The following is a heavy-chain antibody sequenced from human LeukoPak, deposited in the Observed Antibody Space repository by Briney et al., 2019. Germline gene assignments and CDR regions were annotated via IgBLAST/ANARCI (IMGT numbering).Heavy chain of an antibody. CDR1: GYTFTSYD. D-gene: IGHD3-9*01. J-gene: IGHJ6*03. Sequence: ASVKVSCKASGYTFTSYDINWVRQATGQGLEWMGWMNPNSGNTGYAQKFQGRVTITRNTSISTAYMELSSLRSEDTAVYYCARGGGDFDWLFRYYYYYYMDVWGKGTTVTVSS. CDR2: MNPNSGNT. CDR3: ARGGGDFDWLFRYYYYYYMDV. V-gene: IGHV1-8*03.